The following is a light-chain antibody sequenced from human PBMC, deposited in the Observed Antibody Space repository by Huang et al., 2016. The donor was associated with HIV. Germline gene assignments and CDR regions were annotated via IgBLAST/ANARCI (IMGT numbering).Light chain of an antibody. Sequence: DIIMTQSPDSLAVSLGERATLNCRSSQSVYSSSTSKDYMAWLQQKPGQPPSSLLFWASTREAGVPDRFSGSGSGTHFTLTIANLEAEDAAIYYCQQYYSSPQTFGQGTRVEVK. CDR1: QSVYSSSTSKDY. CDR2: WAS. J-gene: IGKJ1*01. V-gene: IGKV4-1*01. CDR3: QQYYSSPQT.